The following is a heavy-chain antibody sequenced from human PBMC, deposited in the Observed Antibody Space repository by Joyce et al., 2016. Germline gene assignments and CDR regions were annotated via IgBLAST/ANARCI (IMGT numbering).Heavy chain of an antibody. V-gene: IGHV1-2*02. CDR3: ARGGLRRGSGHKELSEIDY. D-gene: IGHD6-19*01. Sequence: QVHLMQSGAEVTKPGASVKVSCKASGYGFINYYIHWVRQAPGQGLEWMGWINTYSGVKSLAQKFQGGVTMTRDTSITTAYMELTSLKSDDTAVYYCARGGLRRGSGHKELSEIDYWGQGTLVTVSS. CDR2: INTYSGVK. CDR1: GYGFINYY. J-gene: IGHJ4*02.